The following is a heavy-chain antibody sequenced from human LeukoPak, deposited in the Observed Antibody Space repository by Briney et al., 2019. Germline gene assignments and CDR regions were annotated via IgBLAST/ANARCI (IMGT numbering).Heavy chain of an antibody. CDR2: IYYSGNT. Sequence: SETLSLACTVSGGSVSSGSYYWSWIRQPPGKGLEWIGYIYYSGNTNYNPSLKSRVTISVDTSKNQFSLKLSSVTAADTAVYYCAREGLATMIRGVIPYWGQGTLVTVSS. D-gene: IGHD3-10*01. V-gene: IGHV4-61*01. J-gene: IGHJ4*02. CDR3: AREGLATMIRGVIPY. CDR1: GGSVSSGSYY.